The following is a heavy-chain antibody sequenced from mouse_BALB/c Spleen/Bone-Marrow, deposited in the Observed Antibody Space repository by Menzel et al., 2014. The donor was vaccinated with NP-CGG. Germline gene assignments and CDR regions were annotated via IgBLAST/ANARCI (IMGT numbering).Heavy chain of an antibody. CDR3: ARVSYDYFDY. Sequence: EVKVEESGGGLVKPGGSLKLSCAASGFTFSDYYMYWVRQTPEKRLEWVATISDGGSYTYYPDSAKGRFTISGDNARNNLYLQMSSLKSEDPAMYYCARVSYDYFDYWGQGTTLTVSS. J-gene: IGHJ2*01. V-gene: IGHV5-4*02. CDR2: ISDGGSYT. CDR1: GFTFSDYY. D-gene: IGHD2-4*01.